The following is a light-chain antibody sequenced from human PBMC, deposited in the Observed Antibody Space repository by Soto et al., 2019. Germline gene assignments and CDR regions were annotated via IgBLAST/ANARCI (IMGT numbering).Light chain of an antibody. CDR1: DSDVGAYDS. CDR2: GVS. CDR3: SSFTSSYFYV. V-gene: IGLV2-14*01. J-gene: IGLJ1*01. Sequence: QSALAHPASVPGSAGQSITLSCTGTDSDVGAYDSVSWYQQHPHKAPQLIIYGVSHRPSGVSPRFSASRSAYTASLTISGLQHEDEADYYCSSFTSSYFYVFGPGNKVTVL.